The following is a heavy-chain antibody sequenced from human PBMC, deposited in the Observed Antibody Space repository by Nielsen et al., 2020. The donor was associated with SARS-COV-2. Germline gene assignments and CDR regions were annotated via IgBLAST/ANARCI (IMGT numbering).Heavy chain of an antibody. CDR3: ARDDRRLRKGGMDV. V-gene: IGHV1-2*04. Sequence: ASVKVSCKASGYTFTGYYMHWVRQAPGQGLEWMGWINPNSGGTNYAQKFQGWVTMTRDTSISTAYMELSRLRSDDTAAYYCARDDRRLRKGGMDVWGQGTTVTVSS. CDR1: GYTFTGYY. D-gene: IGHD6-25*01. J-gene: IGHJ6*02. CDR2: INPNSGGT.